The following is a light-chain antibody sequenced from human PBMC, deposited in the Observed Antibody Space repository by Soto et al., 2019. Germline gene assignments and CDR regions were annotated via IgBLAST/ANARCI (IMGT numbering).Light chain of an antibody. V-gene: IGKV3-15*01. CDR3: QQYNNWPPWT. J-gene: IGKJ3*01. CDR1: QSVSSN. CDR2: GAS. Sequence: EIVMTQSPATLSVSPGERATLSCRASQSVSSNFAWYQQKPGQAPRLLIYGASTRATGIPARFSGSGSGTEFTLTISSLQSEDFAVYYCQQYNNWPPWTFGPGTKVDIK.